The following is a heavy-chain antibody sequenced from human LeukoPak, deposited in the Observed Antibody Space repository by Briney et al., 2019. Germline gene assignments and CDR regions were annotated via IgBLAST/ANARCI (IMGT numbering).Heavy chain of an antibody. CDR2: ISWNSGSI. D-gene: IGHD5-18*01. CDR3: ARETIGYSYGYYYYYGMDV. V-gene: IGHV3-9*01. Sequence: GRSLRLSCTASGFTFDDYAMHWVRQTPGKGLEWVSGISWNSGSIGYADSVKGRFTISRDNSKNTLYLQMNSLRAEDTAVYYCARETIGYSYGYYYYYGMDVWGQGTTVTVSS. J-gene: IGHJ6*02. CDR1: GFTFDDYA.